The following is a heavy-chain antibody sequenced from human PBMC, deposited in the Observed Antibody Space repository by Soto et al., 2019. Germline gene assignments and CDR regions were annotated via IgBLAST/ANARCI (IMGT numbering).Heavy chain of an antibody. CDR2: TSPSGGT. CDR3: VRHGGAAFHY. D-gene: IGHD2-21*01. J-gene: IGHJ4*02. Sequence: QEQLQESGPGLVEPSGTLSLTCAVSGDSLRRTNWWSWVRLPPGEGLEWIGETSPSGGTKYSPSLKSRVPISVDKSNNQLSLKLTSVTAADTAVYYCVRHGGAAFHYWGQGIPVTVSS. V-gene: IGHV4-4*02. CDR1: GDSLRRTNW.